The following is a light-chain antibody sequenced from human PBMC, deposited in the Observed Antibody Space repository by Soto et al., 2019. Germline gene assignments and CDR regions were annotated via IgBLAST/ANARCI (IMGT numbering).Light chain of an antibody. CDR1: QSVSSY. V-gene: IGKV3-11*01. CDR3: QQRSNWPLT. J-gene: IGKJ4*01. CDR2: YAS. Sequence: EIVLTQSPATLSLSPGERATLSCRASQSVSSYLAWYQQKPGQAPRLLIYYASNRATGVPARFSGSGSGTDSTLTISSLEPEDFAIYYCQQRSNWPLTFGGGTKVEIK.